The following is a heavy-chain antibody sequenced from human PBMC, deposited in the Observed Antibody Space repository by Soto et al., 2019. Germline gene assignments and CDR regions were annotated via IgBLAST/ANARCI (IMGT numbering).Heavy chain of an antibody. Sequence: PSETLSLTCTVSGGSINSGAYFWTWIRQHPGKGLEWIGYMYHSGRTYYNPSLKSRVTISIDTSKNQFSLRLSSVTAADTAVYYCARGISGKNYYDRSGFPNGRAFDIWGQGTMVTVSS. CDR1: GGSINSGAYF. D-gene: IGHD3-22*01. CDR2: MYHSGRT. J-gene: IGHJ3*02. V-gene: IGHV4-31*03. CDR3: ARGISGKNYYDRSGFPNGRAFDI.